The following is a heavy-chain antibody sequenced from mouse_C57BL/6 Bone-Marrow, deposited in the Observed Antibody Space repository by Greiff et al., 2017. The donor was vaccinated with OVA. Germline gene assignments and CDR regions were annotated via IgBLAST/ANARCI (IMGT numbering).Heavy chain of an antibody. CDR3: ARQKVVATYYFDY. Sequence: QVQLKQPGAELVKPGASVKMSCKASGYTFTSYWITWVKQRPGQGLEWIGDIYPGSGSTTYNEKFKSKATLTVDTSSSTAYMQLSSLTSEDSAVYYCARQKVVATYYFDYWGQGTTLTVSS. CDR2: IYPGSGST. V-gene: IGHV1-55*01. CDR1: GYTFTSYW. D-gene: IGHD1-1*01. J-gene: IGHJ2*01.